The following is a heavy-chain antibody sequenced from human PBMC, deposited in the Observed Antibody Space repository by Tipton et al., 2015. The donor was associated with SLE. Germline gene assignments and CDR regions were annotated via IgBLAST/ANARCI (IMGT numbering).Heavy chain of an antibody. Sequence: TLSLTCAVYGGSFSGYYWSWIRQPPGKGPEWIGEINHSGSTNYNPSLKSRVTISVDTSKDQFSLKLSSVTAADTAVYYCATQGGWFDPWGQGTLVTVSS. V-gene: IGHV4-34*01. J-gene: IGHJ5*02. CDR3: ATQGGWFDP. CDR1: GGSFSGYY. CDR2: INHSGST.